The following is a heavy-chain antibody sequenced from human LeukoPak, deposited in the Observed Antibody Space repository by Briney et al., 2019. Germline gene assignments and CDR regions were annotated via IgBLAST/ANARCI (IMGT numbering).Heavy chain of an antibody. CDR2: IRQDGSEK. CDR1: GFTFSSYW. Sequence: GGSLRLSCAASGFTFSSYWMSWVRQAPGKGLEWVANIRQDGSEKNYVDSVKGRFTVSRDNAKNSLYLQMNSLRVEDTAVYYCARVVYLGSSWQNWFDPWGQGTLVTVSS. CDR3: ARVVYLGSSWQNWFDP. D-gene: IGHD6-13*01. J-gene: IGHJ5*02. V-gene: IGHV3-7*01.